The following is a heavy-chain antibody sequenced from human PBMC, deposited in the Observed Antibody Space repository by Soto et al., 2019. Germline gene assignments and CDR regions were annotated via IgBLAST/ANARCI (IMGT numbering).Heavy chain of an antibody. CDR3: AKLVESGDSFDL. J-gene: IGHJ3*01. V-gene: IGHV3-30*18. D-gene: IGHD3-10*01. CDR1: GFTFRSHA. Sequence: QAQLVESGGGVVQSGRSLRLSCEASGFTFRSHAMHWVRQTPGKGLEWVAVISYDATIQSYPDSVKGRFTISRDNSANTLFLHMHSLRAEDTAVYFCAKLVESGDSFDLWGQGTVVTVSS. CDR2: ISYDATIQ.